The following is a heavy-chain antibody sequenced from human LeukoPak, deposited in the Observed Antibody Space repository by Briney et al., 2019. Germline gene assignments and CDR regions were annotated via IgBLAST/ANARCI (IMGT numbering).Heavy chain of an antibody. Sequence: SETLSLTCAVYGGSFSGYYWSWIRQPPGKGLEWIGEINHSGSTNYNPSLKSRVTISVDTSRNQFSLKLSSVTAADTAVYYCARVQSYDDFWSGYSIPYFDYWGQGTLVTVSS. D-gene: IGHD3-3*01. CDR3: ARVQSYDDFWSGYSIPYFDY. CDR2: INHSGST. V-gene: IGHV4-34*01. CDR1: GGSFSGYY. J-gene: IGHJ4*02.